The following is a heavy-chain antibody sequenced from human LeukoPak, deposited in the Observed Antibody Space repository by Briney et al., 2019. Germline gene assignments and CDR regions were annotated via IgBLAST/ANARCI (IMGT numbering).Heavy chain of an antibody. CDR3: GRDQDRGSYHDPIFEY. CDR2: ISPSSSSV. CDR1: GFTFSTYS. Sequence: GGSLRLSCAASGFTFSTYSLNWVRQAPGKGLEWVSSISPSSSSVYYADSMKGRFTISRDDAKNLLYLQMNSPRVEDTAVYYCGRDQDRGSYHDPIFEYWGQGTLVTVSS. D-gene: IGHD1-26*01. J-gene: IGHJ4*02. V-gene: IGHV3-21*06.